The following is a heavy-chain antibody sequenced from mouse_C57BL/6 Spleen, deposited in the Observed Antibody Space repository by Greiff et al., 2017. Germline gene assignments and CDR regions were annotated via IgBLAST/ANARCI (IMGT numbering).Heavy chain of an antibody. CDR1: GYTFTDYY. CDR2: IGPGSGST. Sequence: QVQLQQSGAELVKPGASVKISCKASGYTFTDYYINWVKQRPGQGLEWIGKIGPGSGSTYYNEKFKGKATLTADKSSSTAYMQLSSLTSEDSAVYFCAREPYYDYDGAWFAYWGQGTLVTVSA. CDR3: AREPYYDYDGAWFAY. J-gene: IGHJ3*01. V-gene: IGHV1-77*01. D-gene: IGHD2-4*01.